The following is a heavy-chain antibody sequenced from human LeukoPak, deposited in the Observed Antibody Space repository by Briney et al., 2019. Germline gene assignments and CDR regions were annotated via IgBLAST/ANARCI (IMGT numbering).Heavy chain of an antibody. Sequence: ASVKVSCKASGYTFTSYGISWVRQAPGQGLEWMGWITAYNGNTNYAQKLQGRVTMTTDTSTSTAYTELRSLRSDDTAVYYCARDAAVGARRFDYWGQGTLVTVSS. D-gene: IGHD1-26*01. CDR1: GYTFTSYG. CDR3: ARDAAVGARRFDY. CDR2: ITAYNGNT. V-gene: IGHV1-18*01. J-gene: IGHJ4*02.